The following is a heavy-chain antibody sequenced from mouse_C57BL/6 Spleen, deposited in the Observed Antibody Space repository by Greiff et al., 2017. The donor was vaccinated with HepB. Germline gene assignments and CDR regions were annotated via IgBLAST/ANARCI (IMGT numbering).Heavy chain of an antibody. V-gene: IGHV5-9*01. Sequence: DVMLVESGGGLVKPGGSLKLSCAASGFTFSSYTMSWVRQTPEKRLEWVATISGGGGNTYYPDSVKGRVTISRDNAKNTLYLQMSSLRSEDTALYYCARPTTVVATGPFAYWGQGTLVTVSA. J-gene: IGHJ3*01. CDR1: GFTFSSYT. CDR3: ARPTTVVATGPFAY. CDR2: ISGGGGNT. D-gene: IGHD1-1*01.